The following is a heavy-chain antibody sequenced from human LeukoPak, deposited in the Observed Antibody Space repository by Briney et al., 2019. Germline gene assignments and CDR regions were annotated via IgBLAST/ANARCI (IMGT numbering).Heavy chain of an antibody. D-gene: IGHD1-26*01. CDR2: IREDGGHT. J-gene: IGHJ4*02. CDR3: ARDSGYSAFDYSFDY. V-gene: IGHV3-7*01. Sequence: PGGSLRLSCVTSGFTFTNHWMSWVRQAPGKGLEWVANIREDGGHTNYVDSVKGRFTISRDNAKNSLYLQMNSLRAEDTAVYYCARDSGYSAFDYSFDYWGQGTLVTVSS. CDR1: GFTFTNHW.